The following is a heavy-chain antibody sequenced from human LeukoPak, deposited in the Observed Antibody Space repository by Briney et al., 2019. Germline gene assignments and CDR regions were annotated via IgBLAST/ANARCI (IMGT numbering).Heavy chain of an antibody. J-gene: IGHJ4*02. Sequence: SQTLSLTCAVSAGSISSSSHHWGWIRQSPGKGLEWIGSIYYGRTTYYNPSLNSRVTISVVTSKNQFSLQLNSVTAADTAVYYCVRHDGRGGATMGALDSWGQGSLVTVSS. V-gene: IGHV4-39*01. CDR3: VRHDGRGGATMGALDS. CDR1: AGSISSSSHH. D-gene: IGHD5-12*01. CDR2: IYYGRTT.